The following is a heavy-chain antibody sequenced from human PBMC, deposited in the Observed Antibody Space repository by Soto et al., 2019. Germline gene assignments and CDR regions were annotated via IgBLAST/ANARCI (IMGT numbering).Heavy chain of an antibody. J-gene: IGHJ6*02. D-gene: IGHD6-19*01. V-gene: IGHV1-18*01. Sequence: GTSVKVSCKGSGYTFTSYGISWVRQAPGQGLEWMGWISAYNGNTNYAQKLQGRVTMTTDTSTSTAYMELRSLRSDDTAVYYCARELTSGWLDYYYYGMDVWGQGTTVTVSS. CDR3: ARELTSGWLDYYYYGMDV. CDR1: GYTFTSYG. CDR2: ISAYNGNT.